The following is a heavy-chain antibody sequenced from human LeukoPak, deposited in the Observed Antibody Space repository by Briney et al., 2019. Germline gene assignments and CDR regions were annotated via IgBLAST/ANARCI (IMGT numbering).Heavy chain of an antibody. Sequence: GGSLRLSCSASGFTFKNYAMGWVRQAPGKGLEWVSSVSGNGGGTYYADSVKGRFTISRDNSENTLYLQMNGLRAEDTAVYYCAKHMTSVTTNFEHWGQGTLVTSSS. D-gene: IGHD4-17*01. CDR1: GFTFKNYA. CDR2: VSGNGGGT. J-gene: IGHJ4*02. CDR3: AKHMTSVTTNFEH. V-gene: IGHV3-23*01.